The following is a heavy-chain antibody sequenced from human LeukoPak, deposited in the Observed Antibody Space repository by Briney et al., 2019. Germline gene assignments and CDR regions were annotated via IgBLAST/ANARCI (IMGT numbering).Heavy chain of an antibody. D-gene: IGHD3-22*01. CDR1: GFSVSAYY. V-gene: IGHV3-11*01. CDR2: ISTRDDVI. Sequence: GGSLRLSCAASGFSVSAYYMNWVRQAPGKGLEWVAYISTRDDVIYYTDSVKGRFTISMDDAKNSVHLQLNSLRADDTAVYYCAREQWFRWDYWGQGVLVTVS. CDR3: AREQWFRWDY. J-gene: IGHJ4*02.